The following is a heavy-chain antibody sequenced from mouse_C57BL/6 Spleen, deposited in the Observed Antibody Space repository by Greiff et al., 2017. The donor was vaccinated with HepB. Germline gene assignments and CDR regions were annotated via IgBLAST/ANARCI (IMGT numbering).Heavy chain of an antibody. CDR2: INPYNGDT. V-gene: IGHV1-20*01. Sequence: EVQGVESGPELVKPGDSVKISCTASGYSFTGYFMNWVMQSHGKSLEWIGSINPYNGDTFYNQKFKGKATLTVDKSSSTAYMRLRSLTSEDYAVYYCARSVVPDFDVWGTGTTVTVSS. CDR3: ARSVVPDFDV. D-gene: IGHD1-1*01. J-gene: IGHJ1*03. CDR1: GYSFTGYF.